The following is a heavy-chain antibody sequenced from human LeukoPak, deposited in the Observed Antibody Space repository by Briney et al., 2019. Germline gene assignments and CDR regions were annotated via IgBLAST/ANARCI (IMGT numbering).Heavy chain of an antibody. CDR2: INWNGGST. V-gene: IGHV3-20*04. D-gene: IGHD1-26*01. Sequence: GGSLRLSCAASGFTFDDYGMSWVRQAQGKGLEWVSGINWNGGSTGYADSVKGRFTISRDNAKNSLYLQMNSLRAEDTALYYCARDSGSSDAFDIWGQGTMVIVSS. J-gene: IGHJ3*02. CDR3: ARDSGSSDAFDI. CDR1: GFTFDDYG.